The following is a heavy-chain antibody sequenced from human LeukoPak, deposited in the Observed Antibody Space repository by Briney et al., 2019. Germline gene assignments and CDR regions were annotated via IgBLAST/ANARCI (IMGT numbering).Heavy chain of an antibody. V-gene: IGHV5-51*01. D-gene: IGHD5-12*01. Sequence: GESLKISCTGSGYSFTTYWIGWVRQMPGKGLEWMGIIYPGDSDTRYNPSFQGLATMSADKSINTAYLQWSSLKASDTAMYYCARRAYSGYEYFEYWGQGTLVTVSS. CDR3: ARRAYSGYEYFEY. J-gene: IGHJ4*02. CDR1: GYSFTTYW. CDR2: IYPGDSDT.